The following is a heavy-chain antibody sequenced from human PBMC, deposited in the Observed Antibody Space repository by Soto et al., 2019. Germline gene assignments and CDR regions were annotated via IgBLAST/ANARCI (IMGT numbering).Heavy chain of an antibody. CDR2: IYYSGST. V-gene: IGHV4-59*01. J-gene: IGHJ5*02. CDR1: GGSISSYY. CDR3: ARALGIADNWFDP. D-gene: IGHD6-13*01. Sequence: PSETLSLTCPVSGGSISSYYWSWIRQPPGKGLEWIGYIYYSGSTNYNPSLKSRVTISVDTSKNQFSLKLSSVTAADTAVYYCARALGIADNWFDPWGQGTLVTVSS.